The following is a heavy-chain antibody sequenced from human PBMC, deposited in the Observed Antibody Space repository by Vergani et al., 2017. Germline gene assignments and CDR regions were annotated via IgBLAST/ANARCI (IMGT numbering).Heavy chain of an antibody. Sequence: QVQLQESGPGLVKPSQTLSLPCTVSGCSISSGSYYWSWIRQPAGKGLEWIGRIYTSGSTNYKPSLKSRVTMSVDTSKNQFSLKLSSGTAADTAVYYCTRETYQQRETYYYYYYMDVWGKGTTVTVSS. J-gene: IGHJ6*03. D-gene: IGHD6-13*01. CDR3: TRETYQQRETYYYYYYMDV. V-gene: IGHV4-61*02. CDR1: GCSISSGSYY. CDR2: IYTSGST.